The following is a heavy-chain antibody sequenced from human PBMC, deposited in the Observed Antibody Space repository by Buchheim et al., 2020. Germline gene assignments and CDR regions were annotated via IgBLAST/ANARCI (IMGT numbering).Heavy chain of an antibody. V-gene: IGHV3-74*01. CDR2: IDPDGSSI. Sequence: EVQLVESGGGLVQPGGSLRLSCAASGFTFSNNWMHWVRQAPGKGLVWVSRIDPDGSSINYTDSVKGRFTISRDNAKNTLYLQMDGLRGEDTAVYYCARDLWLELWGQGTL. D-gene: IGHD6-19*01. CDR1: GFTFSNNW. J-gene: IGHJ4*02. CDR3: ARDLWLEL.